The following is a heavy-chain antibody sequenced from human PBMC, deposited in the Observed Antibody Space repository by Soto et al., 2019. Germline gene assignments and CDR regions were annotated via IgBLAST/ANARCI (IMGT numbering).Heavy chain of an antibody. D-gene: IGHD3-16*01. CDR1: GFTFSSYA. Sequence: GVLRLSCAASGFTFSSYAMSWVRQAPGKGLEWVSAISGSGGSTYYADSVKGRFTISRDNSKNTLYLQMNSLRDDDTVVYFCTRGLKNYYAMDVWGQGTTVTVSS. V-gene: IGHV3-23*01. J-gene: IGHJ6*02. CDR2: ISGSGGST. CDR3: TRGLKNYYAMDV.